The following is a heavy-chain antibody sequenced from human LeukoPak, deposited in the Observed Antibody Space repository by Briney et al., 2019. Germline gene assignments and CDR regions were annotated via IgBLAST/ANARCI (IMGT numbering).Heavy chain of an antibody. CDR1: GFTFTNHY. CDR3: ARQCSITSCL. D-gene: IGHD2-2*01. V-gene: IGHV3-21*01. CDR2: ISSGGSSI. Sequence: GGSLRLSCAASGFTFTNHYMNWVRQAPGKGLEWVSSISSGGSSIYYADSVKCRFTISRDNAKSSLYLQMNSLRAEDTAVYYCARQCSITSCLWGQGTLVTVSS. J-gene: IGHJ4*02.